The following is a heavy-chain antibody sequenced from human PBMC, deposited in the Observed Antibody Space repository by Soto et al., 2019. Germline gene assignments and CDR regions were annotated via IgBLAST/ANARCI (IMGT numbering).Heavy chain of an antibody. D-gene: IGHD2-15*01. CDR3: ARELPHTNYFDY. Sequence: SVKVSCKASGYTFTTYYMQWMRQAPGQGPEWLAMIDPRSGNTNYAQNIQDRVTVTRDTSTNTVYLELSSLRSEDTALYYCARELPHTNYFDYWGQGTPVTVSS. J-gene: IGHJ4*02. V-gene: IGHV1-46*01. CDR1: GYTFTTYY. CDR2: IDPRSGNT.